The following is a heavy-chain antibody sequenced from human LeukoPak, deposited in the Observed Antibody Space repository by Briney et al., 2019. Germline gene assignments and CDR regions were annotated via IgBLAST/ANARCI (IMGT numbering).Heavy chain of an antibody. Sequence: GGSLRLSCAASGFTFNDYAMHWVRRAPGKGLEWVSGVSWNSGSLGYADSVKGRFTISRDNAKNSLFLQMNSLRAEDTAFYYCAKSIEGSGSYFNSYFDYWGQGTLVTVSS. V-gene: IGHV3-9*01. CDR2: VSWNSGSL. CDR1: GFTFNDYA. J-gene: IGHJ4*02. CDR3: AKSIEGSGSYFNSYFDY. D-gene: IGHD3-10*01.